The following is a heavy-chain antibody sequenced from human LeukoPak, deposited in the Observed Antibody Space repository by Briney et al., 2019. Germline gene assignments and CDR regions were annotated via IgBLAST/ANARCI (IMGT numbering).Heavy chain of an antibody. CDR3: ARDEYDFWSGYPRFDP. J-gene: IGHJ5*02. CDR1: GYSISSGYY. D-gene: IGHD3-3*01. V-gene: IGHV4-38-2*02. Sequence: PSETLSLTCTVSGYSISSGYYWGWIRQPPGKGLEWIGSIYHSGSTYYNPSLKSRVTISVDTSKNQFSLKLSSVTAADTAVYYCARDEYDFWSGYPRFDPWGQGTLVTVSS. CDR2: IYHSGST.